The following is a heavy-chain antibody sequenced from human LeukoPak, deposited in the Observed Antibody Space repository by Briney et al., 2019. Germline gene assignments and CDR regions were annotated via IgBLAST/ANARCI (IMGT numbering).Heavy chain of an antibody. J-gene: IGHJ4*02. D-gene: IGHD3-3*01. CDR3: AKVGHYHDFDY. Sequence: GGSLRLSCAASGFTFSSYAMHWVRQAPGKGLEWVALISYDGSNKYYADSVKGRFTVSRDNYKNTLYLQMNSLRGEDTAVYYCAKVGHYHDFDYWGQGTLVTVSS. CDR1: GFTFSSYA. V-gene: IGHV3-30*18. CDR2: ISYDGSNK.